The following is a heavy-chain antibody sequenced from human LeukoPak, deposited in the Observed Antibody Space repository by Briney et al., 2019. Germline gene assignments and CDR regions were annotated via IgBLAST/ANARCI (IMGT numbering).Heavy chain of an antibody. J-gene: IGHJ4*02. D-gene: IGHD3-10*01. CDR1: GGSISPYY. V-gene: IGHV4-59*01. CDR2: ISYSGDT. Sequence: SETLSLTCSVSGGSISPYYWGWIRQPPGKGLEWIGYISYSGDTNCTPSLKSRVTISVDTSKNQFSLKLSSVTAADTAVYYCVRITQGTVDYWGQGTLVTVSS. CDR3: VRITQGTVDY.